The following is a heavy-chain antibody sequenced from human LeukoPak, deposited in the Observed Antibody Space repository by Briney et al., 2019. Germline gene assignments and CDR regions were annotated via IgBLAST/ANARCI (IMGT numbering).Heavy chain of an antibody. CDR1: GLTFSSDT. Sequence: GGSMRLSCAASGLTFSSDTMHWVRQAPGKGLEWVSDISSGSSTINYADAVKGRFTISRDNAQNSLYLQMNSLRVEDTAVYYCARVLETDCRGGSCYSGLDYWGQGTLVTVSS. CDR2: ISSGSSTI. V-gene: IGHV3-48*04. CDR3: ARVLETDCRGGSCYSGLDY. D-gene: IGHD2-15*01. J-gene: IGHJ4*02.